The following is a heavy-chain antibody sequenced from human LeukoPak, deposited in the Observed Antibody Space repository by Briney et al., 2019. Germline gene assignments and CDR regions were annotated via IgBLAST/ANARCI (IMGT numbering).Heavy chain of an antibody. CDR3: ARARGSYSAYDY. Sequence: PGGSLRLSCAASGFTVSSNYMNWVRQAPGKGLEWVSSISSSSSYIYYADSVKGRFTISRDNAKNSLYLQMNSLRAEDTAVYYCARARGSYSAYDYWGQGTLVTVSS. CDR1: GFTVSSNY. J-gene: IGHJ4*02. V-gene: IGHV3-21*01. CDR2: ISSSSSYI. D-gene: IGHD1-26*01.